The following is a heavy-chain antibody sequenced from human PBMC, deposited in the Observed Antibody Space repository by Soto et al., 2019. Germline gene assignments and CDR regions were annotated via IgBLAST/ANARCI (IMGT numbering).Heavy chain of an antibody. CDR2: INAGNGNT. V-gene: IGHV1-3*01. D-gene: IGHD6-19*01. CDR1: GYTFTGYA. CDR3: ARAVAVAADFDY. J-gene: IGHJ4*02. Sequence: ASVKVSCKASGYTFTGYAMHWVRQAPGQRLEWMGWINAGNGNTKYSQKFQGRVTITRDTSASTAYMELSSLRSEDTAVYYCARAVAVAADFDYRGQGPLGTVSS.